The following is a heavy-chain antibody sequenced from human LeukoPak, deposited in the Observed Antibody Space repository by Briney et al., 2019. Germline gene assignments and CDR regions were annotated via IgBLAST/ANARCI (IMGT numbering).Heavy chain of an antibody. D-gene: IGHD3-10*01. CDR3: ARGLSITTPFMGKSNWFAP. J-gene: IGHJ5*02. Sequence: ASVKVSCKASGYTFAGYYIHWVRQAPGQGLEWMGWINPNSGGTNYAQKFQDRVTLTSDTSISTAYMELSSLRSDDTAMLYCARGLSITTPFMGKSNWFAPWGQGTPVTVSS. CDR1: GYTFAGYY. CDR2: INPNSGGT. V-gene: IGHV1-2*02.